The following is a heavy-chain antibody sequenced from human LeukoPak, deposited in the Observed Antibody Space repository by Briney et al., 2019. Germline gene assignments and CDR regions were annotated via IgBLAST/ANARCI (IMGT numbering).Heavy chain of an antibody. J-gene: IGHJ4*02. D-gene: IGHD4-17*01. CDR3: ARGVHATVTRFDS. V-gene: IGHV3-74*01. Sequence: GGSLRLSCADSGFSFSNYRMHWVRQAPGKGLVWVSRINSDGSSTNYADSVKGRFTISRDNAKNTLYLQMNSLRAEDTAVYYCARGVHATVTRFDSWGQGTLVPVSS. CDR2: INSDGSST. CDR1: GFSFSNYR.